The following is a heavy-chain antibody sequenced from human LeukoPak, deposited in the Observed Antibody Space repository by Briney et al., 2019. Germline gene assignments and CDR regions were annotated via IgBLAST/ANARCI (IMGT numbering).Heavy chain of an antibody. D-gene: IGHD2-21*02. CDR1: GFTFISYA. J-gene: IGHJ6*02. V-gene: IGHV3-23*01. Sequence: TAGSLTLSCAASGFTFISYAMSWLRQAPGKGLDWVSSISCSGASIYYADSVKGRFTISRDNSKNTLYLQMNSLRAEDTAVYYCARDPLAYCGGDCSPTAYGMDVWGQGTTVTVSS. CDR2: ISCSGASI. CDR3: ARDPLAYCGGDCSPTAYGMDV.